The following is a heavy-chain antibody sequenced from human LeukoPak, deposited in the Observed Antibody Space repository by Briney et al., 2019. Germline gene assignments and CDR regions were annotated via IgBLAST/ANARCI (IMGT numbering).Heavy chain of an antibody. CDR3: AKTLHYGHYGKFDY. D-gene: IGHD4-17*01. Sequence: GRSLRLSCAASGFIFSSNAMHWVRQAPGKGLEWVAFIRSDGSNKYYADSVKGRFTISRDNSKNMLYLQMNSLRAEDTAVYYCAKTLHYGHYGKFDYWGQGTLVTVSS. CDR2: IRSDGSNK. CDR1: GFIFSSNA. V-gene: IGHV3-30*02. J-gene: IGHJ4*02.